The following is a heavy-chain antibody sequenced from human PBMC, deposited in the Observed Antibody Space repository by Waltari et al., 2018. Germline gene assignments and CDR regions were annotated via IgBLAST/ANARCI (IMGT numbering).Heavy chain of an antibody. Sequence: QVQLVQSGAEVKKPGASVKVSCKASGYTFTGYYMHWVRQAPGQGLEWMGRINPNSGGTNYAEKFQGRVTITADTSADTAYMELSSLISEDTAVYYCATSPHVSGSYYKVFDYWGQGTLVTVSS. J-gene: IGHJ4*02. D-gene: IGHD3-10*01. CDR2: INPNSGGT. V-gene: IGHV1-2*06. CDR1: GYTFTGYY. CDR3: ATSPHVSGSYYKVFDY.